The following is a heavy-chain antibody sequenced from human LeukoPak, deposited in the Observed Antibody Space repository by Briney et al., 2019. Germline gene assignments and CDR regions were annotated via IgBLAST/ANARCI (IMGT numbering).Heavy chain of an antibody. CDR3: ARDQEGFDY. J-gene: IGHJ4*02. CDR1: GYTLTELP. V-gene: IGHV1-24*01. Sequence: ASVKVSCKVSGYTLTELPMHWVRQAPGKGLEWMGGFDPEDGETIYAQKFQGRVTVTRDTSTSTVHMELSGLRSEDTAVYYCARDQEGFDYWGQGTLVTVSS. CDR2: FDPEDGET.